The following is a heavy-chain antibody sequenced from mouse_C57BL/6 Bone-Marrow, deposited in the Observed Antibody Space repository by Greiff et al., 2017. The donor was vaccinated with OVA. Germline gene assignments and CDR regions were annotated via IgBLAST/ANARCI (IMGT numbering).Heavy chain of an antibody. CDR3: ARSRDYDEGPWFAY. Sequence: QVQLQQPGAELVKPGASVKLSCKASGYTFTSYWMQWVKQRPGQGLEWIGEIDPSDSYANYNQKIKGKATLTVDTPSSTSYMQLSSLTSEDSAVYYCARSRDYDEGPWFAYWGQGTLVTVSA. V-gene: IGHV1-50*01. CDR2: IDPSDSYA. CDR1: GYTFTSYW. J-gene: IGHJ3*01. D-gene: IGHD2-4*01.